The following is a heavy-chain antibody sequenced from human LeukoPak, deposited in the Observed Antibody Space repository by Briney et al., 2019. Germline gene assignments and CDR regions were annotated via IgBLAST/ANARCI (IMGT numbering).Heavy chain of an antibody. Sequence: SETLSLTCVVYGGSFSAYYWSWIRQPPGKGLEWIGEINESGGTKYNPSLKSRGTISVDTSKKQFSLKLSSVTAADTAVYYCARGFTMIVVPALHWFDPWGQGTLVTVSS. V-gene: IGHV4-34*01. CDR1: GGSFSAYY. J-gene: IGHJ5*02. CDR3: ARGFTMIVVPALHWFDP. CDR2: INESGGT. D-gene: IGHD3-22*01.